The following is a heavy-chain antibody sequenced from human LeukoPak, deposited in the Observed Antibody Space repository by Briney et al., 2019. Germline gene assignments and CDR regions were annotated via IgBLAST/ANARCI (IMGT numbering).Heavy chain of an antibody. V-gene: IGHV3-23*01. Sequence: GGSLRLSCAGSGFTFSSHAMSWVRQTPGKGLEWISLISGSGGSPYYADSVLGRFTISRDNAKNSLYLQMNSLRAEDTAVYYCARDGGGYDYWGQGTLVTVSS. CDR3: ARDGGGYDY. D-gene: IGHD5-24*01. CDR2: ISGSGGSP. J-gene: IGHJ4*02. CDR1: GFTFSSHA.